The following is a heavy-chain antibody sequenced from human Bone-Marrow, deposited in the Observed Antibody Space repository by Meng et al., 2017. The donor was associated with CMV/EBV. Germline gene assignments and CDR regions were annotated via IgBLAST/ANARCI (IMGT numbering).Heavy chain of an antibody. CDR3: ARTPLLLWFGELGFDY. V-gene: IGHV4-34*01. CDR1: GGSFSGYY. Sequence: GSLRLSCAVYGGSFSGYYWSWIRQPPGKGLEWIGEINHSGSTNYNPSLKSRVTISVDTSKNQFSLKLSSVTAADTAVYYCARTPLLLWFGELGFDYWGQGTRVTVSS. J-gene: IGHJ4*02. CDR2: INHSGST. D-gene: IGHD3-10*01.